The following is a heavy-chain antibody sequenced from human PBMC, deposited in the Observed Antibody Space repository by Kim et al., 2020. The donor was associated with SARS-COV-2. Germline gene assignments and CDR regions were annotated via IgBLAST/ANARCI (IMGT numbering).Heavy chain of an antibody. Sequence: GGSLRLSCVASGFSFSTHGMSWVRQAPGKGLEWVSAFSSSGGKTYYTDSVEGRFTISRDNSKNTLYLQMTSLRVEDTALYYCAKDSPEFCSNGICYTDFWGHGTLVTVSS. CDR3: AKDSPEFCSNGICYTDF. CDR1: GFSFSTHG. D-gene: IGHD2-15*01. J-gene: IGHJ4*01. CDR2: FSSSGGKT. V-gene: IGHV3-23*01.